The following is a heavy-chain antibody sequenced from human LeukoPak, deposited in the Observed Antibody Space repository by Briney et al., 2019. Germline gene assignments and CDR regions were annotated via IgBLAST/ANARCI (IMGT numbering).Heavy chain of an antibody. CDR1: GYTFTSYG. V-gene: IGHV1-18*01. D-gene: IGHD7-27*01. CDR3: ARDKFPPLGQAFGI. CDR2: ISAYNGNT. Sequence: ASVKVSCKASGYTFTSYGISWVRQAPGQGLEWMGWISAYNGNTNYAQKLQGRVTMTTDTSTSTAYMELRSLRSDDTAVYYCARDKFPPLGQAFGIWGQGTMVTVSS. J-gene: IGHJ3*02.